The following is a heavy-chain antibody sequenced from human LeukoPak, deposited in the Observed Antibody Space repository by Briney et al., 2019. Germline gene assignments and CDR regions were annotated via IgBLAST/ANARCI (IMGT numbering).Heavy chain of an antibody. CDR3: GMSGDRVPLQDDVFDV. Sequence: GASLKISSKVSGYRFTSYCIGWGRQMPGKGLEWMGIIYPGDSGPTYSPSFQGQVTISVDKSINTAYLQWSSLQASDTAMYYCGMSGDRVPLQDDVFDVWGQGTMVTVST. D-gene: IGHD1-26*01. V-gene: IGHV5-51*01. CDR1: GYRFTSYC. CDR2: IYPGDSGP. J-gene: IGHJ3*01.